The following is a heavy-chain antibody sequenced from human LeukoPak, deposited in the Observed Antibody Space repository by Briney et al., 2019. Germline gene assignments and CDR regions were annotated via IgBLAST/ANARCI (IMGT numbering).Heavy chain of an antibody. V-gene: IGHV3-21*01. CDR2: ISSSSSYI. D-gene: IGHD3-22*01. J-gene: IGHJ4*02. Sequence: GGSLRLSCAASGFTFSSYSMNWVRQASGKGLEWVSSISSSSSYIYYADSVKGRFTISRDNAKNSLYLQMNSLRAEDTSVYYCARDRRASSVLIDYWGQGTLVTVSS. CDR3: ARDRRASSVLIDY. CDR1: GFTFSSYS.